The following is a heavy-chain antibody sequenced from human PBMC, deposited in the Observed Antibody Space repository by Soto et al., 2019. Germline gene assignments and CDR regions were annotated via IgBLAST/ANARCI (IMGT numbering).Heavy chain of an antibody. CDR2: IYPGDSDT. J-gene: IGHJ6*02. D-gene: IGHD3-3*01. CDR1: GYSFTSYW. CDR3: ARITIFGVVPPPYYYYGMDV. Sequence: GESLKISCKGSGYSFTSYWIGWVRQMPGKGLEVMGIIYPGDSDTRYSPSFKGQVTISADKSISTAYLQWSSLKASDTAMYYCARITIFGVVPPPYYYYGMDVWGQGTTVTVSS. V-gene: IGHV5-51*03.